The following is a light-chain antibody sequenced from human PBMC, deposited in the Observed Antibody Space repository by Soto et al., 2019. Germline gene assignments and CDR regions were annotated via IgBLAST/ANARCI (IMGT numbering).Light chain of an antibody. Sequence: QSVLTHPRSVSGSPGQSVTISCTGTSSDVGGYNYVSWYQHHPGKDPKLMIYDVSKRPSGVSDRFSGSKSGNTASLTISGLQADDEADYYCCSYAGSYIFYVFGTGTKLTVL. CDR2: DVS. J-gene: IGLJ1*01. CDR3: CSYAGSYIFYV. CDR1: SSDVGGYNY. V-gene: IGLV2-11*01.